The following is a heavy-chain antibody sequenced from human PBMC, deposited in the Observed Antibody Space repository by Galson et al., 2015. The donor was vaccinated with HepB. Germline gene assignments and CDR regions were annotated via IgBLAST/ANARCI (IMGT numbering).Heavy chain of an antibody. J-gene: IGHJ4*02. CDR3: ARDRWELLSMDY. D-gene: IGHD1-26*01. V-gene: IGHV3-30-3*01. CDR1: GFTFSSYA. CDR2: ISYDGSNK. Sequence: SLRLSCAASGFTFSSYAMHWVRQAPGKGLEWVAVISYDGSNKYYADSVKGRFTISRDNSKNTLYLQMNSLRAEDTAVYYCARDRWELLSMDYWGQGTLVPVSS.